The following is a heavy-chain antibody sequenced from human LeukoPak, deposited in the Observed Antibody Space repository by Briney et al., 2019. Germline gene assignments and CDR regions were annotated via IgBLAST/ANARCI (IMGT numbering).Heavy chain of an antibody. V-gene: IGHV1-46*01. CDR2: INPSGGST. CDR3: ARGTYTANDLGSYMDV. J-gene: IGHJ6*03. Sequence: ASVKVSCKASGYTFTSYYMHWVRQAPGQGLEWMGIINPSGGSTSYAQKFQGRVTMTRDMSTSTVYMELSSLRSEDTAVYYCARGTYTANDLGSYMDVWGKGTTVTVS. CDR1: GYTFTSYY. D-gene: IGHD5-12*01.